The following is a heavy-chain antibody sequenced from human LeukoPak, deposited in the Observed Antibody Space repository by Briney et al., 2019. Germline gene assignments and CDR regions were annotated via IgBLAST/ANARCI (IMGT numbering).Heavy chain of an antibody. J-gene: IGHJ3*02. CDR1: GYTFTSYD. CDR3: AREGYYDTSASGAFDI. CDR2: MNPNSGNT. D-gene: IGHD3-22*01. Sequence: GASVKVSCKASGYTFTSYDINWVRQATGQGPEWMGWMNPNSGNTGYAQKFQGRVTITRNTSISTAYMELSSLRSEDTAVYYCAREGYYDTSASGAFDIWGQGTMVTVSS. V-gene: IGHV1-8*01.